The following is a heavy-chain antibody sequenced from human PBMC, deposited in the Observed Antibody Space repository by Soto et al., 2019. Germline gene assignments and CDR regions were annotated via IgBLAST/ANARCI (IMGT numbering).Heavy chain of an antibody. CDR1: GFTFSGYA. V-gene: IGHV3-23*01. Sequence: PGGSLRLSCAASGFTFSGYAMSWVRQAPGKGLEWVSAISGSGGSTYYADSVKGRFTISRDNSKNTLYLQMNSLRAEDTAVYYCAKVKYGIKRWPYLFDYWGQGTLVTVSS. CDR2: ISGSGGST. D-gene: IGHD5-18*01. J-gene: IGHJ4*02. CDR3: AKVKYGIKRWPYLFDY.